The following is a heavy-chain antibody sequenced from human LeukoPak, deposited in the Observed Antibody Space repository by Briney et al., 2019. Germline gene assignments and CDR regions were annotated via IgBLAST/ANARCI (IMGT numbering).Heavy chain of an antibody. J-gene: IGHJ5*02. CDR2: IIPIFGTA. CDR3: AREVDYPGGWFDP. Sequence: SVKVSCKASGGTFSSYAIGWVRQAPGQGLEWMGGIIPIFGTANYAQKFQGRVTITADESTSTAYMELSSLRSEDTAVYYCAREVDYPGGWFDPWGQGTLVTVSS. D-gene: IGHD4-11*01. CDR1: GGTFSSYA. V-gene: IGHV1-69*13.